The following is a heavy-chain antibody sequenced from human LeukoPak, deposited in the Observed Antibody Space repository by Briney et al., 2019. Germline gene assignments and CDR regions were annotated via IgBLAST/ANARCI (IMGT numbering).Heavy chain of an antibody. CDR2: IYSGGST. Sequence: GGSLRLSCAASGFTVSSNYMSWVRQAPGKGLEWVSVIYSGGSTYYADSVKGRFTISRDNSKNTLYLQMNSLRAEDTAVYYCAREVPATGYYCDSSGYYDYYFDYWGQGTLVTVSS. J-gene: IGHJ4*02. D-gene: IGHD3-22*01. V-gene: IGHV3-66*02. CDR3: AREVPATGYYCDSSGYYDYYFDY. CDR1: GFTVSSNY.